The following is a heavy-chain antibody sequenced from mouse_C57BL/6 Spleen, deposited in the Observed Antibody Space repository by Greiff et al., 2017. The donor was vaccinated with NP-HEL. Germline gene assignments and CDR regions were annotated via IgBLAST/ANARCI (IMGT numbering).Heavy chain of an antibody. CDR1: GFNIKSTY. V-gene: IGHV14-3*01. CDR3: AAGRDY. CDR2: IDPANGNT. D-gene: IGHD6-1*01. J-gene: IGHJ2*01. Sequence: EVQLQQSVAELVRPGASVKLSCTASGFNIKSTYMHWVKQRPEQGLEWIGRIDPANGNTKYAPKFQGKATITADTSSNTAYLQLSSLTSEDTAIYYCAAGRDYWGQGTTLTVSS.